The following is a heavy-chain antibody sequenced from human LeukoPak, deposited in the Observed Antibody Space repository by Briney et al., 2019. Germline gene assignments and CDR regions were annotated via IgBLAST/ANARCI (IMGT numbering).Heavy chain of an antibody. V-gene: IGHV5-10-1*01. CDR1: GYSFTSYW. D-gene: IGHD3-16*01. J-gene: IGHJ4*02. Sequence: GESLKISCKGSGYSFTSYWISWVRQMPGKGLEWMGMIDPSDSHTNYSPSFQGHVTISADKSINTAYLQWSSLKASDTAIYYCARQEGVPYLGYWGQGTLVTVSS. CDR3: ARQEGVPYLGY. CDR2: IDPSDSHT.